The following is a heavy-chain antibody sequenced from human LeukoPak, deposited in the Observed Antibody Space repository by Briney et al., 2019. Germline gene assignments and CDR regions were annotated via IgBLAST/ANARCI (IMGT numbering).Heavy chain of an antibody. J-gene: IGHJ3*02. V-gene: IGHV4-38-2*02. Sequence: SETLSLTCIVPYSSISSGYYWAWIRQPPGKGLQYIGSIFHSGSTYYNPSLKSRVTISVDTSKNQFSLKLSSVTAADTAVYYCARYHLGKGGSWDAFDIWGQGTMVTVSS. CDR2: IFHSGST. CDR3: ARYHLGKGGSWDAFDI. D-gene: IGHD6-13*01. CDR1: YSSISSGYY.